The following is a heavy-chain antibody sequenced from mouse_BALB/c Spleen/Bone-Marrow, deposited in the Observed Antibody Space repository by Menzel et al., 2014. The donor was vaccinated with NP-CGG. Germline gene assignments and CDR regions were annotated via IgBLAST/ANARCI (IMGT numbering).Heavy chain of an antibody. J-gene: IGHJ2*01. CDR2: ISSGSSTI. D-gene: IGHD3-2*02. V-gene: IGHV5-17*02. Sequence: EVKLVDSGGGLVQPGGSRKLSCAASGFTFSSFGMHWVRQAPEKGLEWVAYISSGSSTIYYADPLKGRFTISRDNPKNTLFLQMPSLRSEDTAIYYCARSRLRRYYFDYWGQGTTLTVSS. CDR3: ARSRLRRYYFDY. CDR1: GFTFSSFG.